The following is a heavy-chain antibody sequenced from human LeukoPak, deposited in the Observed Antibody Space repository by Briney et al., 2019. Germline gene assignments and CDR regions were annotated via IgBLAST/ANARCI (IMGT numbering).Heavy chain of an antibody. CDR2: IYYSGST. CDR1: GGSISTYY. D-gene: IGHD3-3*01. J-gene: IGHJ4*02. CDR3: ARRGVISLQAL. V-gene: IGHV4-59*01. Sequence: LSETLSLTCTVSGGSISTYYWSWMRQPPGKGLEWIGYIYYSGSTNYNPSLKSRVTISVDTSKNQFSLKLNSVTAADTAMYYCARRGVISLQALWGQGTLVTVSS.